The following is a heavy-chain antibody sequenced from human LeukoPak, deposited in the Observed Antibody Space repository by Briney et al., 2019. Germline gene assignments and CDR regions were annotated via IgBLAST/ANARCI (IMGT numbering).Heavy chain of an antibody. V-gene: IGHV3-72*01. J-gene: IGHJ4*02. CDR1: GFIFSNHY. Sequence: GGSLRLSCAASGFIFSNHYMDWVRQAPGKGLEWVGRIRHKVHSYTTEYAASLRGRFIISRDDSQNSLYLQMNSLKTDDTAVYYCARHAADYDVLTGSYSGDYFDYWGQGTLVTVPS. D-gene: IGHD3-9*01. CDR3: ARHAADYDVLTGSYSGDYFDY. CDR2: IRHKVHSYTT.